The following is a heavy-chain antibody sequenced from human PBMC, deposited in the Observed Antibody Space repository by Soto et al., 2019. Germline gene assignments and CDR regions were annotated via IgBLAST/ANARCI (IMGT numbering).Heavy chain of an antibody. V-gene: IGHV1-18*01. D-gene: IGHD3-3*01. CDR2: ISAYNGNT. CDR3: ARDWLLDGVVNPYYHYGMDV. CDR1: GYTFTSCG. Sequence: SVKLACNASGYTFTSCGISWVRQSPGQGLERLGWISAYNGNTNYAQKLQGRVTMTTDTSTSTAYMELRSLRSDDTAVYYCARDWLLDGVVNPYYHYGMDVWGQGPTVTVYS. J-gene: IGHJ6*02.